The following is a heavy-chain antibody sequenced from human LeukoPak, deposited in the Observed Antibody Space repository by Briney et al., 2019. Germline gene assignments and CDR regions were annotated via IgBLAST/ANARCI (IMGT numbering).Heavy chain of an antibody. CDR3: ARQGGSYSRLGAFDI. V-gene: IGHV4-39*01. Sequence: SETLSLTCTVSGGSISSSSYYWGWIRQPPEKGLEWIGSIYYSGSTYYNPSLKSRVTISVDASKNQFSLKLSSVTAADTAVYYCARQGGSYSRLGAFDIWGLGTMVTVSS. CDR1: GGSISSSSYY. J-gene: IGHJ3*02. D-gene: IGHD1-26*01. CDR2: IYYSGST.